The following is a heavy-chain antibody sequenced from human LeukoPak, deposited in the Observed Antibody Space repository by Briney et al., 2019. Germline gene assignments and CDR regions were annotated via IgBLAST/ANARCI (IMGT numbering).Heavy chain of an antibody. CDR1: GGSISSSSYY. Sequence: PSETLSLTCTVSGGSISSSSYYWGWIRQPPGKGLEWIGSIYYSGSTYYNPSLKSRVTISVDTSKNQFSLKLSSVTAADTAVYYCARVAKVAVYPLHFDYWGQGTLVTVSS. CDR2: IYYSGST. V-gene: IGHV4-39*07. D-gene: IGHD6-19*01. CDR3: ARVAKVAVYPLHFDY. J-gene: IGHJ4*02.